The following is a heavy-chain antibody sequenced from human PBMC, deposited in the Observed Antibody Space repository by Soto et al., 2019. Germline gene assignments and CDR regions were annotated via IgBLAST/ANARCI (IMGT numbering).Heavy chain of an antibody. CDR2: ISYDGSNK. CDR3: ARGSVIAVAAADY. Sequence: GGSLRLSCAASGFTFSSYAMHWVRQAPGKGLEWVAVISYDGSNKYYADSVKGRFTISRDNSKNTLYLQMNSLRAEDTAVYYCARGSVIAVAAADYWGQGTLVTVSS. CDR1: GFTFSSYA. J-gene: IGHJ4*02. V-gene: IGHV3-30-3*01. D-gene: IGHD6-19*01.